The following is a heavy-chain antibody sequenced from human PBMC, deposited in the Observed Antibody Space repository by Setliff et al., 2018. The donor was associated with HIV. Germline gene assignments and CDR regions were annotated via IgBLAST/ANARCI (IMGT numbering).Heavy chain of an antibody. Sequence: ASVKVSCKASGYTFTSYGITWVRQAPGQGLEWMGWISAYNGYTNYAQKLQGRVTMTTDTSTSTAYMELSRLTSDDTAVYFCARDPHYYDRSGHYSWFYFDYWGQGTLVTVSS. CDR2: ISAYNGYT. D-gene: IGHD3-22*01. V-gene: IGHV1-18*01. CDR3: ARDPHYYDRSGHYSWFYFDY. J-gene: IGHJ4*02. CDR1: GYTFTSYG.